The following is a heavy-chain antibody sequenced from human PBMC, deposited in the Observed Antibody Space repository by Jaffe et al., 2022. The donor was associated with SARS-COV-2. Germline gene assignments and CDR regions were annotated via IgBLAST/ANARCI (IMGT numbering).Heavy chain of an antibody. CDR3: ARQILVFETKKKQQLVGHPLAFDI. D-gene: IGHD6-13*01. CDR1: GGSISSSSYY. CDR2: IYYSGST. J-gene: IGHJ3*02. Sequence: QLQLQESGPGLVKPSETLSLTCTVSGGSISSSSYYWGWIRQPPGKGLEWIGSIYYSGSTYYNPSLKSRVTISVDTSKNQFSLKLSSVTAADTAVYYCARQILVFETKKKQQLVGHPLAFDIWGQGTMVTVSS. V-gene: IGHV4-39*01.